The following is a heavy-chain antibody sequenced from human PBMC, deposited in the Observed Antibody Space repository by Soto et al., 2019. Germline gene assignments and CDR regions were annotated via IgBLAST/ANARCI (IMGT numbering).Heavy chain of an antibody. CDR2: ISSNGGST. D-gene: IGHD3-22*01. CDR1: GFTFSSYA. CDR3: VKEGGYYYDSSGYRDY. Sequence: GWSLRLSCSASGFTFSSYAMHWVRQAPGKGLEYVSAISSNGGSTYYADSVKGRFTISRDNSKNTLYLQMSSLRAEDTAVYYCVKEGGYYYDSSGYRDYWGQGTLGTVAS. V-gene: IGHV3-64D*06. J-gene: IGHJ4*02.